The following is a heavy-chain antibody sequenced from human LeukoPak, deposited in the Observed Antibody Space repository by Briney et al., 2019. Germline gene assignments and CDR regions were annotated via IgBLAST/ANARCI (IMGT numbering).Heavy chain of an antibody. CDR2: ICVGGGYI. D-gene: IGHD1-26*01. J-gene: IGHJ5*02. Sequence: GGSLRLSCTTSGFTFSSYAMSWVRQAPGKGLEWVSAICVGGGYIYYADSVKGRFTISRDNSKNALYLQMNSLRADDTAVYYCASHSGSYSNWFDPWGQGTLVTVSS. CDR3: ASHSGSYSNWFDP. CDR1: GFTFSSYA. V-gene: IGHV3-23*01.